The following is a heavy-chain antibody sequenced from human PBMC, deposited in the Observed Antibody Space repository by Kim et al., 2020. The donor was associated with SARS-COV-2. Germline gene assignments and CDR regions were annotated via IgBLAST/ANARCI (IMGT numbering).Heavy chain of an antibody. CDR3: ARDRGTIASGGPGD. Sequence: ASVKVSCKASGYTFTSYGISWVRQAPGQGLEWMGWISGYNGNTNYALKVQGRVTMTTDTSTSTVYRELRSLRSDDTAVYYCARDRGTIASGGPGDWGQGT. CDR2: ISGYNGNT. J-gene: IGHJ4*02. D-gene: IGHD6-13*01. V-gene: IGHV1-18*01. CDR1: GYTFTSYG.